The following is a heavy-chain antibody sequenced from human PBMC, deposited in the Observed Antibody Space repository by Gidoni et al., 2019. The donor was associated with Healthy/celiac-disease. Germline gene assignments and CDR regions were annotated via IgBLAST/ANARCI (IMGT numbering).Heavy chain of an antibody. CDR1: GFTFSSYA. Sequence: QVQLVESGGGVVQPGRSLRLSCAASGFTFSSYAMHWVRQAPGKEREWVAVISYDGSKKFYADSVKGRFTISRDNSKNTLYLQMNSLRVGQMNSLRAEDTAVYYCARDQQYFEWSLPFDYWGQGTLVTVSS. CDR2: ISYDGSKK. J-gene: IGHJ4*02. D-gene: IGHD3-9*01. V-gene: IGHV3-30*04. CDR3: ARDQQYFEWSLPFDY.